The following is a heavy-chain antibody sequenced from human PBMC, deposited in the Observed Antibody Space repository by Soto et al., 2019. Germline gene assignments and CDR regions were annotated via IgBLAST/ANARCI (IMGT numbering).Heavy chain of an antibody. CDR2: IIPILGIA. Sequence: QVQLVQSGAEVKKPGSSVKVSCKASGGTXSRYTISWVRQAPGQGLEWMERIIPILGIANYAQKFQGRVTITADKSTSTAYMELSSLRSEDTAVYYCARDYGDYEGIDYWGQGTLVTVSS. CDR3: ARDYGDYEGIDY. J-gene: IGHJ4*02. V-gene: IGHV1-69*08. CDR1: GGTXSRYT. D-gene: IGHD4-17*01.